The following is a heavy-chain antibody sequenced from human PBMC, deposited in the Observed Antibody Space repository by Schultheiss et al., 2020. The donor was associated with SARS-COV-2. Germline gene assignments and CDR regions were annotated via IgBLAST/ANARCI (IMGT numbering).Heavy chain of an antibody. CDR1: GFTFSSNA. D-gene: IGHD4/OR15-4a*01. V-gene: IGHV3-30*03. CDR3: ARSDNGFDF. CDR2: ISYDTNNR. J-gene: IGHJ4*02. Sequence: GGSLRLSCAASGFTFSSNAMHWVRQAPGRGLEWVAVISYDTNNRYYADSVKGRFTISRDSSRSTVDLQMDSLRAEDTAVYYCARSDNGFDFWGQGTLVTVSS.